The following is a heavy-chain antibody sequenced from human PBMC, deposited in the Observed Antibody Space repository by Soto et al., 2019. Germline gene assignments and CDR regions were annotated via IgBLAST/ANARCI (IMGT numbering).Heavy chain of an antibody. CDR2: IKQDGSEK. CDR1: GFTFSSYW. D-gene: IGHD3-3*01. J-gene: IGHJ4*02. CDR3: ARVINFWSGYPNFDY. V-gene: IGHV3-7*01. Sequence: PGGSLRLSCAASGFTFSSYWMGWVRQAPGKGLEWVANIKQDGSEKYYVDSVKGRFTISRDNAKNSLYLQMNSLRAEDTAVYYCARVINFWSGYPNFDYWGQGTLVTVSS.